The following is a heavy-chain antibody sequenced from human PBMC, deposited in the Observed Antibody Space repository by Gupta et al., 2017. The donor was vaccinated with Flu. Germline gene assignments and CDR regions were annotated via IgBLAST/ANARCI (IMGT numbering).Heavy chain of an antibody. Sequence: QVQLQQWGAGLLKPSETLSLTCAVYGGSFSGYYWSWIRQPPGKGLEWIGEINHSGSTNYNPSLKSRVTISVDTSKNQFSLKLSSVTAADTAVYYCARFPMIVVPKVGEKEPRDWFDPWGQGTLVTVSS. D-gene: IGHD3-22*01. CDR2: INHSGST. J-gene: IGHJ5*02. V-gene: IGHV4-34*01. CDR3: ARFPMIVVPKVGEKEPRDWFDP. CDR1: GGSFSGYY.